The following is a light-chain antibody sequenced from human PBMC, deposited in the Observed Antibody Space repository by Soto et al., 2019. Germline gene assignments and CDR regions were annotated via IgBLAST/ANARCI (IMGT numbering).Light chain of an antibody. CDR3: LQDYGGSWT. J-gene: IGKJ1*01. CDR1: RDVGSY. V-gene: IGKV1-6*01. CDR2: AAS. Sequence: QMTQSPSSLSASVGEKIIITCRASRDVGSYVSWYQQKPGQAPKLLIYAASNLYTGVPSRFSGSRSGTEFTLTISSLQPEDFASYYCLQDYGGSWTFGQGTKVGIK.